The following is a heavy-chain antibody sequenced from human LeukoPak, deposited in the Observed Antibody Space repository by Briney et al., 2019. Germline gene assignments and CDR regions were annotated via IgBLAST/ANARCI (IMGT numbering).Heavy chain of an antibody. CDR2: IKQDGSEK. Sequence: GGSLRLSCAASGFTVSSNYMSWVRQAPGKGLEWVANIKQDGSEKYYVDFVKGRFTISRDNAKNSLYLQMNSLRAEDTAVYYCARAAYYYGSGSLDYWGQGTLVTVSS. CDR3: ARAAYYYGSGSLDY. V-gene: IGHV3-7*01. D-gene: IGHD3-10*01. CDR1: GFTVSSNY. J-gene: IGHJ4*02.